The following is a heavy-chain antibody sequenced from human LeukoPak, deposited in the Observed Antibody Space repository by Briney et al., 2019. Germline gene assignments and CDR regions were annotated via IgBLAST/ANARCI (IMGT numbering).Heavy chain of an antibody. CDR1: GYTFTGYY. Sequence: GASVKVSCKASGYTFTGYYMHWVRQAPGQGLEWMGWINPNSGGTNYAQKFQGRVTMTRDTSISTAYMERSRLRSDDTAVYYCARGPAPQTGGAARRNYYYYYYMDVWGKGTTVTVSS. V-gene: IGHV1-2*02. CDR3: ARGPAPQTGGAARRNYYYYYYMDV. J-gene: IGHJ6*03. D-gene: IGHD6-6*01. CDR2: INPNSGGT.